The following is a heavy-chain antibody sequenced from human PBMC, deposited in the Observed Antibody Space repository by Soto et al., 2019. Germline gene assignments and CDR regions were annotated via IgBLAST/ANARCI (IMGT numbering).Heavy chain of an antibody. D-gene: IGHD2-15*01. CDR2: IYWNDDK. Sequence: QITLKESGPTLVKPTQTLTLTCTFSGFSLSTSGVGVGWIRQPPGKALEWLALIYWNDDKRYSPSLKSRLTITKDTSKNQVVLTMTNMDPVDTATYYCALGNEVAGIFDYWGQGTLVTVSS. CDR3: ALGNEVAGIFDY. CDR1: GFSLSTSGVG. J-gene: IGHJ4*02. V-gene: IGHV2-5*01.